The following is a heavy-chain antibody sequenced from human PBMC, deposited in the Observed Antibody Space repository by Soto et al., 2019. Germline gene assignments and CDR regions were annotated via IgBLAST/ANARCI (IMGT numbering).Heavy chain of an antibody. V-gene: IGHV1-18*01. CDR2: ISPNNGNT. J-gene: IGHJ5*02. CDR1: GYTFIHYG. D-gene: IGHD3-9*01. Sequence: ASVKVSCKASGYTFIHYGISWVRQAPGQGLEWMGWISPNNGNTNYAQQFRGRVTMTTDTSTTTVYMELRSLRSDDTAVYYCARDTDILSNYYTWFDPWG. CDR3: ARDTDILSNYYTWFDP.